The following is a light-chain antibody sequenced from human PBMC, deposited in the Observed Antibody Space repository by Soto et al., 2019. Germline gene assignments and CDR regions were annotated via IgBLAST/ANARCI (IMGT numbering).Light chain of an antibody. V-gene: IGKV1-5*01. J-gene: IGKJ1*01. CDR3: LQYNSYLRT. CDR1: QSISTW. CDR2: DAS. Sequence: DIQMTQSPSTLSASVGDRVTITCRASQSISTWLAWYQQKPGKAPKVLIYDASSLESGVPSRFSGSGSGTEFTLTIRSLQPDDFATYYCLQYNSYLRTFGRGTKV.